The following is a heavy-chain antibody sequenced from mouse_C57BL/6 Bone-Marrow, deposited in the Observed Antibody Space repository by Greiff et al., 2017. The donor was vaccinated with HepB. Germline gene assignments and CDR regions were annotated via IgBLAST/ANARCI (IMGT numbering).Heavy chain of an antibody. CDR1: GYSITSGYD. D-gene: IGHD1-1*02. CDR2: ISYSGST. Sequence: VQLQQSGPGMVKPSQSLSLTCTVTGYSITSGYDWHWIRHFPGNKLEWMGYISYSGSTNYNPSLKSRISITHDTSKNHFFLKLNSVTTEDTATYYCARGGGAWFAYWGQGTLVTVSA. V-gene: IGHV3-1*01. CDR3: ARGGGAWFAY. J-gene: IGHJ3*01.